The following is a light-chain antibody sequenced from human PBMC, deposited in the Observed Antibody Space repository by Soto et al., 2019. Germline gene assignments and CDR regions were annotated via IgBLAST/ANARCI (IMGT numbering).Light chain of an antibody. CDR2: GAS. CDR3: QQYGTSPPLT. CDR1: QSVSSSY. V-gene: IGKV3-20*01. Sequence: SPGTLSLSPGERATLSCRASQSVSSSYLAWYQHKPGQAPRLLIYGASSRATGIPDRFSGSGSGTDFTLTISRLEPEDFAVYYWQQYGTSPPLTFGQGTPLEIK. J-gene: IGKJ5*01.